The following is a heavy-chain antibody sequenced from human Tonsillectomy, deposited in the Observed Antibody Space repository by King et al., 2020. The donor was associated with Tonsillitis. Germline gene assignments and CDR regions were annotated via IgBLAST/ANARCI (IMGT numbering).Heavy chain of an antibody. CDR3: ARDMLDYDFWSGYYTFFDY. CDR1: GYTFTGYY. CDR2: INPNSGGT. Sequence: QLVQSGAEVKKPGASVKVSCKASGYTFTGYYMHWVRQAPGQGLEWMGWINPNSGGTNYAQKFQGRVTMTRDTSISTAYMELSRLRSDDTAVYYCARDMLDYDFWSGYYTFFDYWGQGTLVTVSS. D-gene: IGHD3-3*01. V-gene: IGHV1-2*02. J-gene: IGHJ4*02.